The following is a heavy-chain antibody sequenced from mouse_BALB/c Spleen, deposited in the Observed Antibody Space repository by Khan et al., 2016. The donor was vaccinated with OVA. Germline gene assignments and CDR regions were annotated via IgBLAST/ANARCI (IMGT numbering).Heavy chain of an antibody. J-gene: IGHJ2*01. CDR2: IKYSGST. CDR1: GYSITSDSA. D-gene: IGHD1-1*01. CDR3: ASYGTISTVVITDFDY. Sequence: EVQLQESGPGLVKPSQSLSLTCTVTGYSITSDSAWNWIRQFPGNKLEWMGYIKYSGSTSYNPSLKSRFSITRNTSTNQFFLQLSSVTTENTDTYYCASYGTISTVVITDFDYWGQGTTLTVSS. V-gene: IGHV3-2*02.